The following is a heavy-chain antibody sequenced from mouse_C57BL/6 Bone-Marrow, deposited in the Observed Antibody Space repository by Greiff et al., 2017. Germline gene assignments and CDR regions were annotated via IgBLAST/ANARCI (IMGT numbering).Heavy chain of an antibody. J-gene: IGHJ3*01. V-gene: IGHV1-26*01. CDR3: ARIITTVPCAY. Sequence: VQLQQSGPELVKPGASVKISCKASGYTFTDYYMNWVKQSHGKSLEWIGDINPNNGGTSYNQKFKGKATLTVDKSSSTAYMELRSLTSEDSAVYYCARIITTVPCAYWGQGTLVTVSA. CDR2: INPNNGGT. D-gene: IGHD1-1*01. CDR1: GYTFTDYY.